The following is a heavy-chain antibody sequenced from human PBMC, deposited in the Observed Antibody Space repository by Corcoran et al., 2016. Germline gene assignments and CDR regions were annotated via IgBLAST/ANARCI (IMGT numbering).Heavy chain of an antibody. CDR3: ARRIAAACPPRDIHGPPGTPRWDWFDP. Sequence: EVQLVQSGAEVKKPGESLKISCKGSGYSFTSYWIGWVRQMPGKGLEWMGIIYPGDSETRYSPSFQGQVTISADKSISTAYLQWSSLKASDTAMYDWARRIAAACPPRDIHGPPGTPRWDWFDPWGQGTLVTVSS. J-gene: IGHJ5*02. CDR2: IYPGDSET. D-gene: IGHD6-13*01. CDR1: GYSFTSYW. V-gene: IGHV5-51*01.